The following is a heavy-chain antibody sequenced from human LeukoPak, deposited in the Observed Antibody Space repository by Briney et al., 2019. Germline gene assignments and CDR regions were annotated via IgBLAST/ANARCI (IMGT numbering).Heavy chain of an antibody. CDR3: ARDSDPYCSGGSCYWYYYGMDV. Sequence: PGGSLRLSCAASGFTVSSNYMSWVRQAPGKGLEWVSVIYSGGSTYYADSVKGRFTISRDNSKNTLYLQMNSLRAEDTAVYYCARDSDPYCSGGSCYWYYYGMDVWGQGTTVTVSS. CDR2: IYSGGST. CDR1: GFTVSSNY. V-gene: IGHV3-53*01. J-gene: IGHJ6*02. D-gene: IGHD2-15*01.